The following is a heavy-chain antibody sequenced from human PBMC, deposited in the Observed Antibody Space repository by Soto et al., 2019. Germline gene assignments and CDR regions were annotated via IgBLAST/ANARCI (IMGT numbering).Heavy chain of an antibody. Sequence: SETLSLTCTVSGGSISSSSYYWGWIRQPPGKGLEWIGSIYYSGSTYYNPSLKSRVTISVDTSKNQFSLKLSSVTAADTAVYYCARRLVVVVAASYDAFDLWGQGTMVAVSS. CDR1: GGSISSSSYY. V-gene: IGHV4-39*01. CDR3: ARRLVVVVAASYDAFDL. J-gene: IGHJ3*01. CDR2: IYYSGST. D-gene: IGHD2-15*01.